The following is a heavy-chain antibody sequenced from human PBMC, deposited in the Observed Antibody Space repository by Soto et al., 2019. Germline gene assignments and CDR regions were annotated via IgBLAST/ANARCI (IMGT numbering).Heavy chain of an antibody. D-gene: IGHD3-22*01. CDR2: IVVGSGNT. CDR3: AAHSSGSDAFDI. CDR1: GFTFTSSA. V-gene: IGHV1-58*01. Sequence: GASVKVSCKASGFTFTSSAVQWVRQARGQRLEWIGWIVVGSGNTNYAQKFQERVTITRDMSTSTAYMELSSLRSEDTAVYYCAAHSSGSDAFDIWGQGTMVTVSS. J-gene: IGHJ3*02.